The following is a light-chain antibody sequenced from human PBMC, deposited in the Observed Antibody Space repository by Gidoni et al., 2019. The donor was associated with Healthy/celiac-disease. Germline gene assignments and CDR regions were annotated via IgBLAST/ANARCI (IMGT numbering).Light chain of an antibody. CDR2: GNS. Sequence: QSVLTQPPSVPGAPGQRVTISCTGSSSTIGAGYDVHWYQQLPGTAPKLLIYGNSNRPSGVPDRFSGSKSGTSASLAITGLQAEDEADYYCQSYDSSLSGSVVFGGGTKLTVL. CDR1: SSTIGAGYD. V-gene: IGLV1-40*01. CDR3: QSYDSSLSGSVV. J-gene: IGLJ2*01.